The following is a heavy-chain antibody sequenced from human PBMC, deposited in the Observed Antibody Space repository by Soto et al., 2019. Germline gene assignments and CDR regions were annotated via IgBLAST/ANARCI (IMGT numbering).Heavy chain of an antibody. J-gene: IGHJ4*02. D-gene: IGHD5-18*01. CDR1: GGSISSSSYY. CDR2: IYYSGST. CDR3: ARDNGYSYGYTLDH. V-gene: IGHV4-39*02. Sequence: SETLSLTCAVSGGSISSSSYYWGWIRQPPGKGLEWIGSIYYSGSTYYNPSLKSRVTISVDTSKTQFSLKLSSVTAADTAVYYCARDNGYSYGYTLDHWGQGTLVTVSS.